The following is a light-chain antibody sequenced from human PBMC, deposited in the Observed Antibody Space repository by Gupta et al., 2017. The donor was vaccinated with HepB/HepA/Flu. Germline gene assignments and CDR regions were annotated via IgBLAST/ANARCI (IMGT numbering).Light chain of an antibody. V-gene: IGKV3-15*01. CDR2: GAS. Sequence: EIVMTQSPATLSVSPGERATLSCRASQSVSSNLAWYQQKPGQAPRLLIYGASTRATGIPARFSGSGSGTQFTLTINSRQSEDFAVYYCQQYNNWPPWTFGQGTKVEI. CDR3: QQYNNWPPWT. J-gene: IGKJ1*01. CDR1: QSVSSN.